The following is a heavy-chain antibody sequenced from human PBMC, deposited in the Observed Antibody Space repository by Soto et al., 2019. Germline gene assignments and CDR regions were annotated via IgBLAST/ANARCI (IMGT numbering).Heavy chain of an antibody. CDR3: ARGDATDAFDI. Sequence: EVQLVESGGGLVQPGGSLRLSCAASGFTFSSYSMNWARQAPGKGLEWVSYISSSSSTIYYADSVKGRFTISRDNAKNSLYLQMNSLRAEDMAVYYCARGDATDAFDIWGQGTMVTVSS. V-gene: IGHV3-48*01. CDR2: ISSSSSTI. J-gene: IGHJ3*02. CDR1: GFTFSSYS.